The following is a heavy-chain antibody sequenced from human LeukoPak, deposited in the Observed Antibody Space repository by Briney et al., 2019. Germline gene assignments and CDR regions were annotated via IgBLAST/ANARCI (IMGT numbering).Heavy chain of an antibody. J-gene: IGHJ5*02. CDR3: ARDRDYDGGWFDP. V-gene: IGHV1-2*02. CDR2: INPNSGGT. Sequence: ASVKVSCKASGYTFTGYYMHWVRQAPGQGLEWMGWINPNSGGTNYAQKFQGRVTMTRDTSISTAYMELSRLRSDDTAVYYCARDRDYDGGWFDPWGQGTLVTVSS. CDR1: GYTFTGYY. D-gene: IGHD4-23*01.